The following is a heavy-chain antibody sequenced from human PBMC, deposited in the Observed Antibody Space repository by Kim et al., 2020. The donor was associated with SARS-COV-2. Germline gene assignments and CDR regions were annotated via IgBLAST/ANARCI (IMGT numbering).Heavy chain of an antibody. J-gene: IGHJ4*02. D-gene: IGHD3-22*01. CDR1: GFTFSSYS. CDR3: ARDSHYYYDSSGYYQHDY. V-gene: IGHV3-21*01. CDR2: ISSSSSYI. Sequence: GGSLRLSCAASGFTFSSYSMNWVRQAPGKGLEWVSSISSSSSYIYYADSVKGRFTISRDNAKNSLYLQMNSLRAEDTTVYYCARDSHYYYDSSGYYQHDYWGQGTLVTVSS.